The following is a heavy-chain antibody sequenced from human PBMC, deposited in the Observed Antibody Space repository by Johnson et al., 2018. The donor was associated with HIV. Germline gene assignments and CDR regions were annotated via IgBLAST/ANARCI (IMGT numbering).Heavy chain of an antibody. J-gene: IGHJ3*02. Sequence: VKLVESGGGLVQPGGSLRLSCAASGFSFSTYAMSWVRQAPGKGLEWVSSISAGGGTTHYADSVKGRFTISRDNSKNTLYLQMNSLRAEDTAVYYCANILSSLEWFPDDAFDIWGQGTMVTVSS. CDR2: ISAGGGTT. V-gene: IGHV3-23*04. CDR1: GFSFSTYA. D-gene: IGHD3-3*01. CDR3: ANILSSLEWFPDDAFDI.